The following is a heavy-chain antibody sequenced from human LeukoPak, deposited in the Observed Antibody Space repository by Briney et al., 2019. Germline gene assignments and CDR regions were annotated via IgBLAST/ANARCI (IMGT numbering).Heavy chain of an antibody. CDR2: IKQDGGAE. J-gene: IGHJ4*02. D-gene: IGHD3-10*01. CDR1: GFSISDYW. Sequence: LAGGSLRLSCAASGFSISDYWMNWVRQAPGKGLEWVGNIKQDGGAEYYGDSVKGRFTISIDNAHNSLYLQMNTLRVEDTAVYYCSRDYSASGSLDSWGQGTLVTVSS. CDR3: SRDYSASGSLDS. V-gene: IGHV3-7*04.